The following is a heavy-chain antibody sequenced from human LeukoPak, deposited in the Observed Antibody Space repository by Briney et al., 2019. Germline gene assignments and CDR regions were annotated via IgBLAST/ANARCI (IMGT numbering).Heavy chain of an antibody. V-gene: IGHV4-34*01. D-gene: IGHD2-15*01. CDR3: ARGPFGSRAFDI. CDR1: GGSFSGYY. Sequence: PSETLSLTCAVYGGSFSGYYWSWIRQPPGKGLEWIGEINHSGSTNYNPSLKSRVTISVDTSKNQFSLKLSSVTAADTAVYYCARGPFGSRAFDIWGQGTMVTVSS. J-gene: IGHJ3*02. CDR2: INHSGST.